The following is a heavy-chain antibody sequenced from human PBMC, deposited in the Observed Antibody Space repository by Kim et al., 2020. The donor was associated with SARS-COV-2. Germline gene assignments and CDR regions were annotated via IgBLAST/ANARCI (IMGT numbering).Heavy chain of an antibody. J-gene: IGHJ4*02. Sequence: SETLSLTCTVSCGSISSSSYYWGWIRQPPGKGLEWIGSIYYSGSTYYNPSLKSRVTISVDTSKNQFSLKLSSVTAADPAVYYCASGPSYYYDSSGYWDDYWGQGTLVT. D-gene: IGHD3-22*01. CDR2: IYYSGST. CDR3: ASGPSYYYDSSGYWDDY. V-gene: IGHV4-39*07. CDR1: CGSISSSSYY.